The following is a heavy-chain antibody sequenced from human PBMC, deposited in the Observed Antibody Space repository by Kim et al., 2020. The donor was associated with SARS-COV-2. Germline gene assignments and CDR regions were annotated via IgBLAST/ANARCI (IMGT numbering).Heavy chain of an antibody. CDR3: AKDKMRWCGGPNWCDP. J-gene: IGHJ5*02. Sequence: SGKGRFTITRDNSKNTLYLQMNSLRAEDTAVYYCAKDKMRWCGGPNWCDPWGQGTLVTVSS. D-gene: IGHD3-10*01. V-gene: IGHV3-23*01.